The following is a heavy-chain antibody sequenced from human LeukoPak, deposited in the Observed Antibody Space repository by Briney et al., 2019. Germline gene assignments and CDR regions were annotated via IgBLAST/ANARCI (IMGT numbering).Heavy chain of an antibody. D-gene: IGHD6-6*01. Sequence: SVKVSCKASGGTFSSYAISWVRQAPGQGLEWMGRIIPILGIANYAQKFQGRVTITADKSTSTAYMELSSLRSEDTAVYYCARDYDSSSSGYYYYGMDVWGQGTTVTVSS. CDR3: ARDYDSSSSGYYYYGMDV. CDR1: GGTFSSYA. V-gene: IGHV1-69*04. CDR2: IIPILGIA. J-gene: IGHJ6*02.